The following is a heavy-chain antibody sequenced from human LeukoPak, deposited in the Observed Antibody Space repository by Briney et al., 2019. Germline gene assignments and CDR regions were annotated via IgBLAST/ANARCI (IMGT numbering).Heavy chain of an antibody. D-gene: IGHD3-9*01. CDR3: AKGFDPDGY. V-gene: IGHV3-23*01. Sequence: GGSLRLSCAASGFIFSNFGMSWVRQAPGKGLEWVSAISPSRASTYYADSVKGRFTISRDDSKNTLYLQLNGLRAEDTAIYYCAKGFDPDGYWGQGTLVTVSS. CDR2: ISPSRAST. CDR1: GFIFSNFG. J-gene: IGHJ4*02.